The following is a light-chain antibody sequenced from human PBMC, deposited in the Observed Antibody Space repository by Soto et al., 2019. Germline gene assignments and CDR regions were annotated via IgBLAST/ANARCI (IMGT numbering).Light chain of an antibody. V-gene: IGLV2-11*01. J-gene: IGLJ1*01. CDR3: FSYAGTSSSYV. Sequence: QSVLTQPRSVSGSPGQSVTISCTGTSSDVGAHNYVSWYQQHPGKAPKLIIYDVTKWPSGVPDRFSGSKSGNTASLTISGLQADDEADYYCFSYAGTSSSYVFGTGTKATVL. CDR1: SSDVGAHNY. CDR2: DVT.